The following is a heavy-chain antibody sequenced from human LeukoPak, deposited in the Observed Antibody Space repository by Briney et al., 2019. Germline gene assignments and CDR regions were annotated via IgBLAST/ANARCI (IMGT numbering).Heavy chain of an antibody. CDR1: GGSISSSSYY. CDR3: ATGYCSSTSCSLYGMDV. Sequence: SETLSLTCTVSGGSISSSSYYWGWIRQPPGKGLEWIGSIYYSGSTYYNPSLKSRVTISVDTSKNQFSLKLSSVTAADTAVYYCATGYCSSTSCSLYGMDVWGQGTTVTVSS. V-gene: IGHV4-39*01. J-gene: IGHJ6*02. D-gene: IGHD2-2*01. CDR2: IYYSGST.